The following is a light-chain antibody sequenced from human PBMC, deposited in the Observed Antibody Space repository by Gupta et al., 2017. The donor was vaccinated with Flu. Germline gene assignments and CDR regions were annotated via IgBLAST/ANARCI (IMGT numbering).Light chain of an antibody. J-gene: IGKJ2*03. CDR2: DAS. Sequence: EIVLTQSPATMSLPPGERATLSCRASQGVSSYLAWYQQKPGQAPRLLIYDASNRATGIPARFRGSGSGTDFTLTIGGLVPEDIAVYYCQERSNWPPGYSFGQETKLEIK. CDR3: QERSNWPPGYS. V-gene: IGKV3-11*01. CDR1: QGVSSY.